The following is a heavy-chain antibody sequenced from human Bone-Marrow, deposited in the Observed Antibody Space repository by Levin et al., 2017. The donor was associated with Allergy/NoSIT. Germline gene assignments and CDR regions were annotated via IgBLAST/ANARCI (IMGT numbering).Heavy chain of an antibody. CDR3: AKSNSGWYVPYYFDY. V-gene: IGHV3-23*01. Sequence: GGSLRLSCAASGFTFSSYAMSWVRQAPGKGLEWVSAISGSGGSTYYADSVKGRFTISRDNSKNTLYLQMNSLRAEDTAVYYCAKSNSGWYVPYYFDYWGQGTLVTVSS. CDR2: ISGSGGST. J-gene: IGHJ4*02. CDR1: GFTFSSYA. D-gene: IGHD6-19*01.